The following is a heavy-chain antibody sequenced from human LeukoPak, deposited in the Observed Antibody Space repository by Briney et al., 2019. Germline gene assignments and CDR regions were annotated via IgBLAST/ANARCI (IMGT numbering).Heavy chain of an antibody. J-gene: IGHJ4*02. Sequence: PSETLSLTCTVSGGSISSGGYYWSWIRQPPGKGLEWIGYIYHSGSTYYNPSLKSRVTISVDRSKNQFSLKLSSVTTADTAVYYCARVYNWNYEAGSAIDYWGQGTLVTVSS. CDR1: GGSISSGGYY. CDR2: IYHSGST. V-gene: IGHV4-30-2*01. D-gene: IGHD1-7*01. CDR3: ARVYNWNYEAGSAIDY.